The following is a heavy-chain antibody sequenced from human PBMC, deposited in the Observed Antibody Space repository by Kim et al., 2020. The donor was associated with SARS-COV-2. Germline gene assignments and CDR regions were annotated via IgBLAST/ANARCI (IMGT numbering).Heavy chain of an antibody. CDR3: ARDMYGGYSYYFDY. Sequence: GGSLRLSCAASGFTVSSYAMHWVRQAPGKGLEWVAVISYDGSNKYYADSVKGRFTISRDNSKNTLYLQMNSLRAEDTAVYYCARDMYGGYSYYFDYWGQGTLVTVSS. V-gene: IGHV3-30*04. J-gene: IGHJ4*02. CDR1: GFTVSSYA. D-gene: IGHD5-12*01. CDR2: ISYDGSNK.